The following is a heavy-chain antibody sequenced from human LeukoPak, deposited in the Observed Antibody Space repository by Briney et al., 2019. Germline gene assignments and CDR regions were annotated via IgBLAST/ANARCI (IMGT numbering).Heavy chain of an antibody. J-gene: IGHJ4*02. CDR2: VHHSGTT. CDR1: ADSMNNYY. CDR3: ARAYGDQIDY. D-gene: IGHD4-17*01. Sequence: SETLSLTCSVFADSMNNYYWNWIRQPPGKGLEWIGFVHHSGTTNYNPSLKSRVTILIETSKNEFSLRLASVTTTDTAVYYCARAYGDQIDYWGQGTLVTVSS. V-gene: IGHV4-59*01.